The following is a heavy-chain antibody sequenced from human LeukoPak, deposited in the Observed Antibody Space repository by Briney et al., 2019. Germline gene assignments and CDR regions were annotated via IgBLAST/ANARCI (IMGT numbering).Heavy chain of an antibody. CDR1: GFSFSSYG. D-gene: IGHD5-24*01. J-gene: IGHJ4*02. V-gene: IGHV3-23*01. CDR2: ISGSGGIT. CDR3: AKNHTDGYLDY. Sequence: GGSLRLSCAASGFSFSSYGMSWVRQAPGKGLEWVAAISGSGGITYYADFVKGRFTISRDNSKNTLYLQMNSLRAEDTAIYYCAKNHTDGYLDYWGQGTLVTVSS.